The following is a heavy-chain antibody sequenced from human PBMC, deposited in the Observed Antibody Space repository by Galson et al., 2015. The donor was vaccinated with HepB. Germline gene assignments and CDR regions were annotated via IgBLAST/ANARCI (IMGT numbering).Heavy chain of an antibody. CDR3: ARRALRGVGSPAGNYFDY. D-gene: IGHD3-10*01. V-gene: IGHV3-30*03. J-gene: IGHJ4*02. Sequence: SLRLSCAASGITFTNFWLTWVRQAPGKGLEWVAVISYDGSNKYYADSVKGRFTISRDNSKNTLYLQMNSLRAEDTAVYYCARRALRGVGSPAGNYFDYWGQGTLVTVSS. CDR1: GITFTNFW. CDR2: ISYDGSNK.